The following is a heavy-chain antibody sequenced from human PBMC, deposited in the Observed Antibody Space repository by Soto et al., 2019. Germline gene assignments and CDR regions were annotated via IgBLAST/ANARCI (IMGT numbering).Heavy chain of an antibody. J-gene: IGHJ6*03. Sequence: PGWSVRLSFAASGFTFSSYAMSWVRQAPGEGLEWVSAISGSGGSTYSADSVMGRFTISRDNSKNTLYLLMKSLRAADTAVYYCPKDGLRYDSSNPSHYNLDMVVWGKGATVTASS. CDR3: PKDGLRYDSSNPSHYNLDMVV. CDR1: GFTFSSYA. D-gene: IGHD4-4*01. CDR2: ISGSGGST. V-gene: IGHV3-23*01.